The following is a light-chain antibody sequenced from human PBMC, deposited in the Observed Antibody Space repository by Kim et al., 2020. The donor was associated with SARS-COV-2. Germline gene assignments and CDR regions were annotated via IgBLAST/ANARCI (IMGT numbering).Light chain of an antibody. J-gene: IGLJ3*02. CDR1: HLRSYY. V-gene: IGLV3-19*01. CDR2: GKN. CDR3: NSRDSSGNHWV. Sequence: AWGHTVRITGQGDHLRSYYAGWYQQKPGQAPVLVIYGKNNRPSGIPDRFSGSSSGNTASLTITGAQAEDEADYYCNSRDSSGNHWVFGGGTQLTVL.